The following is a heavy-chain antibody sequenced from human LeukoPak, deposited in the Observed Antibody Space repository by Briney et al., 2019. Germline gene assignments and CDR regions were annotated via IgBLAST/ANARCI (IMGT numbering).Heavy chain of an antibody. Sequence: GGSLRLSCVASEFTFSYYAIHWVRQAPGKGLEWVAVISYDGSHTYYADSVKGRFTISRDNSRHTLYLQMDSLRAEDTAVYFCARDQDGYGDYVPPYYYYHGMDVWGQGTTVTVSS. D-gene: IGHD4-17*01. V-gene: IGHV3-30-3*01. CDR1: EFTFSYYA. J-gene: IGHJ6*02. CDR3: ARDQDGYGDYVPPYYYYHGMDV. CDR2: ISYDGSHT.